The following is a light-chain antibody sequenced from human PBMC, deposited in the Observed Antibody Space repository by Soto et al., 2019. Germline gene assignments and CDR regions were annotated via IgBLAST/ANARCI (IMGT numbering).Light chain of an antibody. CDR1: SSNIGSNY. Sequence: QSVLTQPPSVSAAPGQKVTISCSGSSSNIGSNYVSWYQHLPGTAPKLLIYDNNKRPSGNPDRFSGSKSGTSATLGIAGLQTGDEADYYCGTWDSSLSGVVFGGGTKLTVL. CDR2: DNN. J-gene: IGLJ2*01. CDR3: GTWDSSLSGVV. V-gene: IGLV1-51*01.